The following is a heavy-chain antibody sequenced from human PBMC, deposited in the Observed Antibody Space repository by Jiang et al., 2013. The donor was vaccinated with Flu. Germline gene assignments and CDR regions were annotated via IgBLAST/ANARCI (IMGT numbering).Heavy chain of an antibody. Sequence: LLKPSETLSLTCTVSGGSISSSSHYWGWIRQPPGKGLEWIGSIYYSGSTYHNPSLKSRVTISVDTSKNQFSLKLNSVTAADTAVYYCARRRGSTGYSYYDMDVWGQGTTVTVSS. D-gene: IGHD5/OR15-5a*01. CDR2: IYYSGST. CDR3: ARRRGSTGYSYYDMDV. V-gene: IGHV4-39*01. CDR1: GGSISSSSHY. J-gene: IGHJ6*02.